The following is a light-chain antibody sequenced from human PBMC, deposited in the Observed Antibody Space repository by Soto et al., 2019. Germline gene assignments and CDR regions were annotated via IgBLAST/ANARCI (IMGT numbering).Light chain of an antibody. CDR3: AAWDDSLSGPV. Sequence: QSVLTQPPSASGTPAQSVTISCSGGSSNMGTNTVSWYQHLPGTAPKLLIFRSYQRPSGVPDRFSGSKSGTSASLAISGLQSEDEADYYCAAWDDSLSGPVFGTGTKLTVL. V-gene: IGLV1-44*01. CDR2: RSY. J-gene: IGLJ1*01. CDR1: SSNMGTNT.